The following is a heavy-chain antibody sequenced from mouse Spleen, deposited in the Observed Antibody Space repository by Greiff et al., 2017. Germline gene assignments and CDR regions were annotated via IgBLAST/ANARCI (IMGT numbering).Heavy chain of an antibody. D-gene: IGHD6-1*01. CDR1: GFSLTSYG. V-gene: IGHV2-4*01. Sequence: QVQLKESGPGLVQPSQSLSITCTVSGFSLTSYGVHWVRQPPGKGLEWLGVIWSGGSTDYNAAFISRLSNSKDNSKSQVFFKMNSLQADDTAIYYCAINLFYAMDYWGQGTSVTVSS. CDR3: AINLFYAMDY. J-gene: IGHJ4*01. CDR2: IWSGGST.